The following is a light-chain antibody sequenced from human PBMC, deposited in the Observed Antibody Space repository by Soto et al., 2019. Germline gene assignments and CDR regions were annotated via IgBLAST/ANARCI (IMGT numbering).Light chain of an antibody. CDR3: QSYDSSGPVV. V-gene: IGLV1-40*01. Sequence: QSVLTQPPSVSGAPGQRVTISCTGSSSNIGAGYDVHWYQQLPGTAPKLLIYGNSNRPSGVPDRFSGSKSGTSASLAITGLHAEDEADYYCQSYDSSGPVVFGGGTQLTVL. CDR2: GNS. J-gene: IGLJ2*01. CDR1: SSNIGAGYD.